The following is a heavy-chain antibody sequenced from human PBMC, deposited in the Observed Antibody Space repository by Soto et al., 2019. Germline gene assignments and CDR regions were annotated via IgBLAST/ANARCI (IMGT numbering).Heavy chain of an antibody. J-gene: IGHJ4*02. Sequence: QVQLQESGPGLVKPSETLSLTCTVSGGSINSYYWSWIRQPPGKGLEWIGYIYYSGSTNYNPSLTSRVTILVDTSSYQFSLKLSSVTAADTAVYYCARHRRPCSSSWYGVDSWGQGTLVTVSS. CDR2: IYYSGST. V-gene: IGHV4-59*08. CDR3: ARHRRPCSSSWYGVDS. D-gene: IGHD6-13*01. CDR1: GGSINSYY.